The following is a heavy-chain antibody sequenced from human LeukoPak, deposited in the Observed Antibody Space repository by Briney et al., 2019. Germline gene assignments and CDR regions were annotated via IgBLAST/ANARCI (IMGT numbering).Heavy chain of an antibody. V-gene: IGHV1-69*01. CDR1: GGTFSSYA. Sequence: SVTVSYTASGGTFSSYAISWVRQAPGQGLEWMGGIIPIFGTANYAQKFQGRVTITADESTSTAYMELSSLRSEDTAVYYCARVGSETLWIQLWSPGRTGAFDIWGQGTMVTVSS. J-gene: IGHJ3*02. CDR2: IIPIFGTA. CDR3: ARVGSETLWIQLWSPGRTGAFDI. D-gene: IGHD5-18*01.